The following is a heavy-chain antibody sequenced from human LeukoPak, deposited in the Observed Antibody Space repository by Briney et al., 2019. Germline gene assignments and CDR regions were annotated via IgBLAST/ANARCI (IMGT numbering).Heavy chain of an antibody. V-gene: IGHV3-21*01. J-gene: IGHJ2*01. D-gene: IGHD3-16*01. CDR2: ISSSSSYI. Sequence: GGSLRLSCAASGFTFSSYSMNWVRQAPGKGLEWVSSISSSSSYIYYADSAKGRFTISRDNAKNSLYLQMNSLRAEDTAVYYCAKLTLAQDFDLWGRGTLVTVSS. CDR3: AKLTLAQDFDL. CDR1: GFTFSSYS.